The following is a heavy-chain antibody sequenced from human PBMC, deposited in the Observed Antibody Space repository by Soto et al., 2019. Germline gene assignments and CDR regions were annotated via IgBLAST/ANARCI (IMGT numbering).Heavy chain of an antibody. CDR3: ATGAVSATAMGDF. J-gene: IGHJ4*01. Sequence: LKGWLKASAYTFIVYHMHWVRQAPGQGLEYMGWINPDSGGTHYAQKFQGRVSMTRDTSISTAYMELSRLRPDDTAVYYCATGAVSATAMGDFWGQGTLVTVSS. V-gene: IGHV1-2*02. CDR2: INPDSGGT. D-gene: IGHD2-2*01. CDR1: AYTFIVYH.